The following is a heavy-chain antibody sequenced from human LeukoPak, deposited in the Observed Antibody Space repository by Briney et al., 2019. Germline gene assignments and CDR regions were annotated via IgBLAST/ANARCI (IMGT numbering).Heavy chain of an antibody. J-gene: IGHJ3*02. Sequence: ASVKVSCKASGYTFTSYDINWVRQATGQGLEWMGWMNPNSGNTGYAQKFQGRVTITRNTSISTAYMELSSLRSEDTAVYYCARSRDYVWGSLKGDAFDIWGQGTMVTVSS. D-gene: IGHD3-16*01. CDR1: GYTFTSYD. CDR3: ARSRDYVWGSLKGDAFDI. CDR2: MNPNSGNT. V-gene: IGHV1-8*03.